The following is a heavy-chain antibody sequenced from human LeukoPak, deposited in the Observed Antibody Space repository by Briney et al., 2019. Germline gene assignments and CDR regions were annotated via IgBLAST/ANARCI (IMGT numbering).Heavy chain of an antibody. Sequence: SETLSLICAVSGRLLSGYFWSWIRQSWGEGLEWIGVSHNRESSNYYPFLNSRITISEDTSKNQFHLNLSSVTDAHTAGYYCARVVPAAIGYAFDIWGKGTSVTVSS. D-gene: IGHD2-2*02. V-gene: IGHV4-34*10. CDR3: ARVVPAAIGYAFDI. J-gene: IGHJ3*02. CDR2: SHNRESS. CDR1: GRLLSGYF.